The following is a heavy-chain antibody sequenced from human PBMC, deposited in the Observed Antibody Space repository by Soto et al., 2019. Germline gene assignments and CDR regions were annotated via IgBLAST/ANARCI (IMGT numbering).Heavy chain of an antibody. V-gene: IGHV4-30-2*01. Sequence: QVQLQESGSGLVKPSQTLVLTCTVSGDSISLDGFSWSWIRQPPGKGLEWIGFIYHSGATYYNPSLKSRVTTSVDKSKTQFSLRLASVTAADTAVYYCAREISYYFDSWGQVTLVTVSS. CDR3: AREISYYFDS. J-gene: IGHJ4*02. CDR1: GDSISLDGFS. CDR2: IYHSGAT.